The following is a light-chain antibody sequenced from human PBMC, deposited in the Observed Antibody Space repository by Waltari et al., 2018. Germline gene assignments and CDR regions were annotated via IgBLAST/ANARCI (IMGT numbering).Light chain of an antibody. CDR1: PSRSRAV. CDR3: QHYLRLPLT. CDR2: GAS. Sequence: EIVLMQSPGTLSLSLGERATVSCRASPSRSRAVAWYQQTPGQAPRLLIYGASTRATGIPERFSGGGSGTYFSLTISRLEPDDFAVYYCQHYLRLPLTFGQGTTVEI. V-gene: IGKV3-20*01. J-gene: IGKJ1*01.